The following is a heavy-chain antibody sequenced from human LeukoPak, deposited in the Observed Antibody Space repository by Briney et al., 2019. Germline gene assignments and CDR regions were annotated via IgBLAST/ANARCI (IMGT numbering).Heavy chain of an antibody. D-gene: IGHD3-16*02. CDR1: GFTFSSYW. J-gene: IGHJ4*02. CDR2: IKQDGSEK. CDR3: ARGALYDYVWGSYRSDY. Sequence: GGSLRLSCAASGFTFSSYWMSWVRRAPGKGLEWVANIKQDGSEKYYVDSVKGRFTISRDNAKNSLYLQMNSLRAEDTAVYYCARGALYDYVWGSYRSDYWGQGTLVTGSS. V-gene: IGHV3-7*03.